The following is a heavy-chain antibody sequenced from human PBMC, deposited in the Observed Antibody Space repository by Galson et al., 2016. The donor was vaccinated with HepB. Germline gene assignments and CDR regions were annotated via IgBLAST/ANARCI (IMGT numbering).Heavy chain of an antibody. CDR1: GFTFSNYA. Sequence: SLRLSCAVSGFTFSNYAMSWVRQAPGKGLEWISGINIRGDSTHYADSVKGRFTISRDNSKNTVYLQMNSLRAEDTAVYYCARGVRWLQSGFAFDIWGQGTMVTVSS. D-gene: IGHD5-24*01. CDR2: INIRGDST. CDR3: ARGVRWLQSGFAFDI. V-gene: IGHV3-23*01. J-gene: IGHJ3*02.